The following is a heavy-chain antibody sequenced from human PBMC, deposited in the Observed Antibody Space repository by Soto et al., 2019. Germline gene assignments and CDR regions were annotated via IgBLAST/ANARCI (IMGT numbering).Heavy chain of an antibody. Sequence: SVKVSCKSSGGTFSNYAISWVRQAPGQGLEWMGMFIPMFGLSNYAQKFQGRVTFTADKSTSTAYMELTTLRSEDTAVYYCAGERMEAGPFDYWGQGTLVTVSS. CDR1: GGTFSNYA. J-gene: IGHJ4*02. CDR2: FIPMFGLS. CDR3: AGERMEAGPFDY. D-gene: IGHD1-1*01. V-gene: IGHV1-69*04.